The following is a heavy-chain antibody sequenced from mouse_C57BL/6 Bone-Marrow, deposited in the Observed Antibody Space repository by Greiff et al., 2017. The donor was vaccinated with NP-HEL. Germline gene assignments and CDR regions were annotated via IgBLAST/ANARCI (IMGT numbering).Heavy chain of an antibody. D-gene: IGHD1-1*01. V-gene: IGHV1-50*01. J-gene: IGHJ3*01. CDR2: IDPSDSYT. Sequence: VQLQQPGAELVKPGASVKLSCKASGYSFTSYWMQWVKQRPGQGLEWIGEIDPSDSYTNYNQKFKGKATLTVDTSSSTAYMQLSSLTSEDSAVYYCARESNYYGSSPWFAYWGQGTLVTVSA. CDR1: GYSFTSYW. CDR3: ARESNYYGSSPWFAY.